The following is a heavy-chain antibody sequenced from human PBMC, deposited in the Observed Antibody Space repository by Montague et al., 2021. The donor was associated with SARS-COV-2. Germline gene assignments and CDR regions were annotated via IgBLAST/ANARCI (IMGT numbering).Heavy chain of an antibody. CDR2: IDQCGKT. D-gene: IGHD3-16*01. CDR1: TTSFSGYY. Sequence: SETLSLTCAVHTTSFSGYYRGWIRQSPGKGLEWIGEIDQCGKTNYNPTLKSRVTISADTSKSQFSLKLNSVTAADTAVYYCVRGWGSWFHWGQGTLVTVSS. J-gene: IGHJ4*02. V-gene: IGHV4-34*01. CDR3: VRGWGSWFH.